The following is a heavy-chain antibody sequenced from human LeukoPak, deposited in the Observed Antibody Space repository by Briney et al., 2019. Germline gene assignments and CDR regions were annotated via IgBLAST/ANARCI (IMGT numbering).Heavy chain of an antibody. CDR3: ARAPGYCSGGSCYFDY. D-gene: IGHD2-15*01. V-gene: IGHV1-69*13. CDR1: GGTFSSYA. CDR2: IIPIFGTA. Sequence: ASVKVSCKASGGTFSSYAISWVRQAPGQGLEWMGGIIPIFGTANYAQKFQGRVTITADESTSTAYMELSSLRSEDTAVYYCARAPGYCSGGSCYFDYWGQGTLVTVSS. J-gene: IGHJ4*02.